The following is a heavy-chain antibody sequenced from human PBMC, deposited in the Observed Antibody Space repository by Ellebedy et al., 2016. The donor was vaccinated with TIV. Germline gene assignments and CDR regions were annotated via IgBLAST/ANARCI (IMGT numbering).Heavy chain of an antibody. J-gene: IGHJ4*02. D-gene: IGHD2-21*01. CDR2: ISSHTGDT. CDR3: ARVIGLRDCDGATCSPPPPLDY. CDR1: GYTFTSFG. V-gene: IGHV1-18*04. Sequence: ASVKVSCKGSGYTFTSFGMSWLRQAPGKGLEWMGWISSHTGDTNYAQNFKDRVTMTTDTSTRTGYMELRSLRSEDTAVYYCARVIGLRDCDGATCSPPPPLDYWGQGTLVIVSS.